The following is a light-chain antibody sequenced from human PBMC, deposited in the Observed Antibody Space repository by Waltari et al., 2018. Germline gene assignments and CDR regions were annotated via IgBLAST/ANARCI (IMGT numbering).Light chain of an antibody. CDR3: MQGTHFPPLT. V-gene: IGKV2-30*02. J-gene: IGKJ4*01. CDR1: QSLLHKSGNTV. CDR2: NVS. Sequence: DIVMTQSPLSLAIIPGQSASMTCRSSQSLLHKSGNTVLSWFLQKPGQPPRRLMYNVSNRDSGVPDRFSGRGAGTDFTLKISRVEADDVGVYYCMQGTHFPPLTFGGGTKVEIK.